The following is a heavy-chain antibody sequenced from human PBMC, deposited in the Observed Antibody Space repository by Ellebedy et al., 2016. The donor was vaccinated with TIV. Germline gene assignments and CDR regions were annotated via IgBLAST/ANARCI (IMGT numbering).Heavy chain of an antibody. D-gene: IGHD3-10*01. CDR1: GFTVSNNY. CDR2: IYSGGST. CDR3: ASRPRG. Sequence: GESLKISCAASGFTVSNNYMSWVRQAPGKGLEWVSVIYSGGSTYYADYVKGRFTISRDNSKNTLYLQMNSLIAEDTAVYYCASRPRGWGQGTLVTVSS. V-gene: IGHV3-53*01. J-gene: IGHJ4*02.